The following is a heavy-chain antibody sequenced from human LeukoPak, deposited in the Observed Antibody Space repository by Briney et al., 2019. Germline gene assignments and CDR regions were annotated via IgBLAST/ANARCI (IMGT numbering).Heavy chain of an antibody. CDR1: GGSISSSSYY. CDR3: ARAGRVVTAIQFDY. J-gene: IGHJ4*02. D-gene: IGHD2-21*02. Sequence: PSGTLSLTCTVSGGSISSSSYYWGWIRQPPGKGLEWIGSIYYSGSTYYNPSLKSRVTISVDTSKNQFSLKLSSVTAADTAVYYCARAGRVVTAIQFDYWGQGTLVTVSS. V-gene: IGHV4-39*07. CDR2: IYYSGST.